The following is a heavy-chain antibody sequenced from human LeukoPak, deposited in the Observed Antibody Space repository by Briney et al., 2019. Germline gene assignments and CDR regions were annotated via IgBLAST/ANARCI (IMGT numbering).Heavy chain of an antibody. CDR1: GFTFSSYW. J-gene: IGHJ6*03. CDR3: ARDPYGDYYYYMDV. CDR2: IKQDGSEK. V-gene: IGHV3-7*01. Sequence: PGGSLRLSCAASGFTFSSYWISWVRQAPGKGLEWVANIKQDGSEKYYVDSVKGRFTISRDNAKNSLYLQMNSLRAEDTAVYYCARDPYGDYYYYMDVWGKGTTVTVSS. D-gene: IGHD4-17*01.